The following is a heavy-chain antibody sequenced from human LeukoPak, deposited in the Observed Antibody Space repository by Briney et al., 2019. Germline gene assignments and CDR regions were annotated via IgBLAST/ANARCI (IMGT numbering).Heavy chain of an antibody. CDR2: ISGDGGRT. CDR3: AKDSMSAY. J-gene: IGHJ4*02. Sequence: GGSLRLSCAASGFSFDDYAMHWGRQAPGKGLEWVCHISGDGGRTYYVDSVKGRFTISRDNSKNSLYLEMNSLRTEDTAFYYCAKDSMSAYWGQGTLVTVSS. D-gene: IGHD2/OR15-2a*01. CDR1: GFSFDDYA. V-gene: IGHV3-43*02.